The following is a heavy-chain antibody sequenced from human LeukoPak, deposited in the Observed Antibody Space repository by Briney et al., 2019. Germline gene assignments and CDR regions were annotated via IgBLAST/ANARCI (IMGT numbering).Heavy chain of an antibody. CDR3: AKDSDYYHSSGYYYAYFQH. Sequence: GGSLRLSCAVSGFTFSTYSMNWVRQAPGKGLEWVSYISSSSSTIYYADSVKGRFTISRDNAKNSLYLQVNSLRDEDTAVYYCAKDSDYYHSSGYYYAYFQHWGQGTLVTVSS. D-gene: IGHD3-22*01. V-gene: IGHV3-48*02. J-gene: IGHJ1*01. CDR1: GFTFSTYS. CDR2: ISSSSSTI.